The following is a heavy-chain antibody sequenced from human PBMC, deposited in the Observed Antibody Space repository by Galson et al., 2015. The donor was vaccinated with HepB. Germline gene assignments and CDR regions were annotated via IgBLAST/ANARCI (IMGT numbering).Heavy chain of an antibody. D-gene: IGHD2-2*01. J-gene: IGHJ4*02. V-gene: IGHV3-49*03. Sequence: SLRLSCAASGFTFGDYAMSWFRQAPGKGLEWVGFIRSKAYGGTTEYAASVKGRFTISRDDSKSIAYLQMNSLKTEDTAVYYCTPDIVVVPAAINYFDYWGQGTLVTVSS. CDR3: TPDIVVVPAAINYFDY. CDR2: IRSKAYGGTT. CDR1: GFTFGDYA.